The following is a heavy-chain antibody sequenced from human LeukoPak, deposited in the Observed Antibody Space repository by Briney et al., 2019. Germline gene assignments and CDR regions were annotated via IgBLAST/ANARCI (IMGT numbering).Heavy chain of an antibody. Sequence: ASVKLSCKASGYTFTSYAMHWVRQAPGKGLEWMGIINPSGGSTSYAQTLKGRFTMTRDTSTSTVYMELSSKRSEDTAVYYCARTRIAAAGTDYYYYGMYVWGQGTTVTVSS. CDR2: INPSGGST. D-gene: IGHD6-13*01. V-gene: IGHV1-46*01. J-gene: IGHJ6*02. CDR3: ARTRIAAAGTDYYYYGMYV. CDR1: GYTFTSYA.